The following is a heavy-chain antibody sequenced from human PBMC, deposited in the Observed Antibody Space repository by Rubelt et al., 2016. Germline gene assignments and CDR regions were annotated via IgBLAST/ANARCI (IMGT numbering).Heavy chain of an antibody. V-gene: IGHV4-4*02. CDR1: GDSIISFYW. CDR2: IYYGGST. D-gene: IGHD4-17*01. Sequence: GDSIISFYWWTWVRQPPGKGLEWIGSIYYGGSTYYNPSLESRVTISVDMSKNLFSLKVTSVTAADTAVYYCARDPGDYGDYSLDYWGQGTLVTVSS. J-gene: IGHJ4*02. CDR3: ARDPGDYGDYSLDY.